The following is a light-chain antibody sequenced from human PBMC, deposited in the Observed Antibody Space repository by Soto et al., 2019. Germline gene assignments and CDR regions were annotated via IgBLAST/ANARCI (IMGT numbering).Light chain of an antibody. Sequence: DIQMTQSPSSVSASVGDRVTITCRASQGITSWLDWYQQKPGKAPKLLIYPASSLQSGVPSRFSGSGSGTDFTLTISSLQPEDFATYYCQQTSSFPLTFGGGTKVEIK. J-gene: IGKJ4*01. V-gene: IGKV1-12*01. CDR1: QGITSW. CDR3: QQTSSFPLT. CDR2: PAS.